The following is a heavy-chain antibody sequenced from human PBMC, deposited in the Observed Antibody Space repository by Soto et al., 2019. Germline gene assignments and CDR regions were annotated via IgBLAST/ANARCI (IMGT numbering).Heavy chain of an antibody. CDR3: ARGRVIRFLEWPHYYYYMDV. J-gene: IGHJ6*03. Sequence: ASVKVSCKASGYTFTSYDINWVRQATGQGLEWMGWMNPNSGNTGYAQKFQGRVTMTRNTSISTAYMELSSLRSEDTAVYYCARGRVIRFLEWPHYYYYMDVWGKGTTVTVSS. V-gene: IGHV1-8*01. D-gene: IGHD3-3*01. CDR1: GYTFTSYD. CDR2: MNPNSGNT.